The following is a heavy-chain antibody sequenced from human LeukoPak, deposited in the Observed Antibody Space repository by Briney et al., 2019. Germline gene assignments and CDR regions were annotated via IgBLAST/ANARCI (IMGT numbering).Heavy chain of an antibody. CDR2: ISAYNGNT. Sequence: GASVKVSCKASGYTFTSYGISWVRQAPGQGLEWLGWISAYNGNTNYAQKLQGRVTMTTDTSTSTAYMELRSLRSDDTAVYYCARVVGATTSRRKFDYWGQGTLVTVSS. CDR1: GYTFTSYG. CDR3: ARVVGATTSRRKFDY. J-gene: IGHJ4*02. D-gene: IGHD1-26*01. V-gene: IGHV1-18*01.